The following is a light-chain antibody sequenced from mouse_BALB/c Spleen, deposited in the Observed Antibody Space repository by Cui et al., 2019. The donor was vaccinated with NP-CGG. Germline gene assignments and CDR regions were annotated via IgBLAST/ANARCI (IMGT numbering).Light chain of an antibody. V-gene: IGLV1*01. J-gene: IGLJ1*01. Sequence: QAVLIQEFALTTSPGETVTLTCRSNTGAVTTSNYANWVQEKPDHLFTGLIGGTNNRAPGVPARFSGSLIGDKAALTITGAQTEDEAIYFCALWYSNHWVFGGGTKLTVL. CDR1: TGAVTTSNY. CDR3: ALWYSNHWV. CDR2: GTN.